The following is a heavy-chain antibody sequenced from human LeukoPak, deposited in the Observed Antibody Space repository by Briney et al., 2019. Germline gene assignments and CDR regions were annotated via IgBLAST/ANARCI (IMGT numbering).Heavy chain of an antibody. V-gene: IGHV1-69*13. CDR1: GGTFSSYA. CDR2: IIPTFGTA. J-gene: IGHJ4*02. CDR3: ATSRHPGPLAAADSFDY. D-gene: IGHD6-13*01. Sequence: WASVKVSCKASGGTFSSYAISWVRQAPGQGLEWMGGIIPTFGTANYAQKFQGRVTITADESTSTAYMELSSLRSEDTAVYYCATSRHPGPLAAADSFDYWGQGTLVTVSS.